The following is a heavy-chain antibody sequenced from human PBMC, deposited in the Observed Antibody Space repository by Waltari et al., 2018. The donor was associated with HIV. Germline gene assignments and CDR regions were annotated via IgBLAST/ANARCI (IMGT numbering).Heavy chain of an antibody. V-gene: IGHV3-30*01. CDR1: GFTFNTSD. J-gene: IGHJ6*02. CDR2: ISYDGSNK. Sequence: QVQLVESGGGVVQRGRSLRHSCADSGFTFNTSDMYWVHQAPGKGLECVAVISYDGSNKYYADSVKGRFTISRDNSKNTLYLQMNSLRAEDTAVYYCARDSSGYYYVGYGMDVWGQGTTVTVSS. CDR3: ARDSSGYYYVGYGMDV. D-gene: IGHD3-22*01.